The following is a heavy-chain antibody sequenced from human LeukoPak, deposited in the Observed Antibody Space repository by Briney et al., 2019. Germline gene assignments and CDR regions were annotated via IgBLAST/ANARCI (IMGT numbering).Heavy chain of an antibody. CDR1: GYTFTSYG. D-gene: IGHD2-2*01. J-gene: IGHJ4*02. CDR2: IIPIFGTA. CDR3: ARDEACSSTSCYGGGYFDY. V-gene: IGHV1-69*13. Sequence: SVKVSCKASGYTFTSYGISWVRQAPGQGLEWMGGIIPIFGTANYAQKFQGRVTITADESTSTAYMELSSLRSEDTAVYYCARDEACSSTSCYGGGYFDYWGQGTLVTVSS.